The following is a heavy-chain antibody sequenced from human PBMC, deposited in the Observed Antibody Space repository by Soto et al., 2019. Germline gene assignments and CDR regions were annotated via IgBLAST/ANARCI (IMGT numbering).Heavy chain of an antibody. CDR3: ARAGINWFDP. J-gene: IGHJ5*02. CDR1: GYIFTSFH. D-gene: IGHD1-20*01. CDR2: INPSGGRT. V-gene: IGHV1-46*01. Sequence: ASVKVSGKASGYIFTSFHMHWVRQAPGQGLEWMGIINPSGGRTDYAQKFQGRVTMTSDTSTSTVYMEVKNLRSEDTAVYYCARAGINWFDPWGQGTLVTVSS.